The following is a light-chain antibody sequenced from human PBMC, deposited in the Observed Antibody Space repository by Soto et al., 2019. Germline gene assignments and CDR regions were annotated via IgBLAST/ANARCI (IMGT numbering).Light chain of an antibody. V-gene: IGKV1-8*01. J-gene: IGKJ4*01. Sequence: AIRMTQSPSSFSASTGGRVTITCRASQGISTYLAWYQQKPGKAPKLLIYAASTLQSGVPSRFSGSGSGTDFTLTISCLQSEDFAIYYCQQYYSYPLTFGGGTKVDIK. CDR2: AAS. CDR3: QQYYSYPLT. CDR1: QGISTY.